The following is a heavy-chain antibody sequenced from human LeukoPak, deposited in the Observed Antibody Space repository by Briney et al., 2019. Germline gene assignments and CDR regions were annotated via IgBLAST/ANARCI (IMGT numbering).Heavy chain of an antibody. V-gene: IGHV1-46*01. Sequence: GASVKVSCKASGYTFTSYYMHWVRQAPGQGLEWMGIINPSGGSTSYAQKFQGRVTMTRGMSTGTVYMELSSLRSEDTAVYYCARGKTPMNEVDYWGQGTLVTVSS. CDR3: ARGKTPMNEVDY. CDR2: INPSGGST. CDR1: GYTFTSYY. J-gene: IGHJ4*02.